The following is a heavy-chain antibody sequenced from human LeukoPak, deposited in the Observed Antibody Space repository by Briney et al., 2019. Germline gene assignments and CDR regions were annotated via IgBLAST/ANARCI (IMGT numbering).Heavy chain of an antibody. CDR1: GFTFSTYA. D-gene: IGHD6-19*01. J-gene: IGHJ4*02. CDR3: ARGFLGGTDQYFDS. Sequence: GGSLRLSCVASGFTFSTYAMNWVRQAPAKGLEWVSTIGGGGPTTDYADSVKDRFTISRDNSKNTLYLQMNSLRAEDTAVYFCARGFLGGTDQYFDSWGQGTLVTVSS. V-gene: IGHV3-23*01. CDR2: IGGGGPTT.